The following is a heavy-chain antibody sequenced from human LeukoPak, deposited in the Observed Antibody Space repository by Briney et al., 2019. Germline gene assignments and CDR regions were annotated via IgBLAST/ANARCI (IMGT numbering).Heavy chain of an antibody. J-gene: IGHJ4*02. V-gene: IGHV1-8*01. Sequence: ASVKVSCKASGYTFTSYDINWVRQATGQGLEWMGWMNPNSGNTGYAQKFQGRVTMTRNTSMSTAYMELSSLRSEDTAVYYCASGTFGGVIVSYWGQGTLVTVSS. D-gene: IGHD3-16*02. CDR1: GYTFTSYD. CDR3: ASGTFGGVIVSY. CDR2: MNPNSGNT.